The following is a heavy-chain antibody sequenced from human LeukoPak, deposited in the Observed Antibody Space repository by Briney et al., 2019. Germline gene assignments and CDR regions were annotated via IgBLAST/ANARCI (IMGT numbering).Heavy chain of an antibody. CDR1: GGSISSSSYY. D-gene: IGHD3-3*01. Sequence: SETLSLTCTVSGGSISSSSYYWGWIRQPPGKGLEWIGSICYSGSTYYNPSLKSRVTISVDTSKNQFSLKLSSVTAADTAVYYCASYDPSFDYWGQGTLVTVSS. V-gene: IGHV4-39*01. J-gene: IGHJ4*02. CDR2: ICYSGST. CDR3: ASYDPSFDY.